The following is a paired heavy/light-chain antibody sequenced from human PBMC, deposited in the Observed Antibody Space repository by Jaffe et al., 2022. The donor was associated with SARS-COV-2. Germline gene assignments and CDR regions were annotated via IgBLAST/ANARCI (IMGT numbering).Heavy chain of an antibody. J-gene: IGHJ4*02. CDR3: ARGESTPPYFDY. V-gene: IGHV5-51*01. CDR2: IFPSDYET. CDR1: GYSFTNYW. Sequence: DVQLVQSGAEVKKPGESLKISCTSSGYSFTNYWIGWVRQMPGKGLEWMGIIFPSDYETKYSPAFQGQVTISADKSISTAYLQWSSLKASDTAMYYCARGESTPPYFDYWGQGTLVTVSS. D-gene: IGHD3-16*01.
Light chain of an antibody. CDR2: DAS. CDR3: QQRNIWPPA. CDR1: QSVSTY. V-gene: IGKV3-11*01. J-gene: IGKJ4*01. Sequence: EIVLTQSPATLSLSPGERATLSCRASQSVSTYLAWYQQKPGQAPRLLIYDASNRATGIPARFSGSGSATDFTLTISSLEPEDFAVYYCQQRNIWPPAFGGGTMVEIK.